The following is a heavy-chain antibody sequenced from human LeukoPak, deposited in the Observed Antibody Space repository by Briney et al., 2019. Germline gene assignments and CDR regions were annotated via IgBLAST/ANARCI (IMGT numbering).Heavy chain of an antibody. CDR2: ISYDGSNK. CDR1: GFTFSSYA. CDR3: ARGDWYSFDY. D-gene: IGHD3-9*01. V-gene: IGHV3-30-3*01. Sequence: PGGSLRLSCAASGFTFSSYAMHWVRQAPGKGLEWVAVISYDGSNKYYADSVKGRFTISRDNSKNTLYLQMNSLRAEDTAVYYCARGDWYSFDYWGQGTLVTVSS. J-gene: IGHJ4*02.